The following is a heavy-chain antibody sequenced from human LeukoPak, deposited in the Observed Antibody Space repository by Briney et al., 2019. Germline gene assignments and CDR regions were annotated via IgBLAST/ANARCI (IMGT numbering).Heavy chain of an antibody. D-gene: IGHD3/OR15-3a*01. J-gene: IGHJ2*01. CDR3: AKDWTGTKPFDL. V-gene: IGHV3-23*01. CDR2: ISGSGART. CDR1: GFTFSSFA. Sequence: GGSLRLSCAASGFTFSSFAMSWVRQAPGEGLEWVSSISGSGARTYYADSVKGRFTISRDNSKNTLYLQMNSLRAEDTAVYYCAKDWTGTKPFDLWGRGTLLTVSS.